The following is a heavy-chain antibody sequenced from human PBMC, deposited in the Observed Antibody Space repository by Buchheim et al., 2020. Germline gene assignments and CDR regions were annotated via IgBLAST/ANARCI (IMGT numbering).Heavy chain of an antibody. J-gene: IGHJ4*02. V-gene: IGHV4-30-4*01. Sequence: QVQLQESGPGLVKPSQTLSLTCTVSGGSISSGAYYWSWIRQPPGKGLEWIGYIYYSGSTYYNPSLKSRAIISVDTSKNQFSLKLSSVTAADTAVYYCARESRDGYGDYFDYWGQGTL. CDR3: ARESRDGYGDYFDY. CDR2: IYYSGST. CDR1: GGSISSGAYY. D-gene: IGHD5-24*01.